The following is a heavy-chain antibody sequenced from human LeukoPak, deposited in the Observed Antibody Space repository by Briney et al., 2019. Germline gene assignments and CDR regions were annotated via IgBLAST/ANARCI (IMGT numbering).Heavy chain of an antibody. V-gene: IGHV4-30-2*01. Sequence: PSQTLSLTCSVSGGSFSSGGHYWSWIRQPPGKGLEWIGYIYRSGSTYYNPSLESRVTISADRSKSQFSLKLSSVTAADTAVYYCARVGDYGDYVGDGYYFDYWGQGTLVTVSS. CDR3: ARVGDYGDYVGDGYYFDY. J-gene: IGHJ4*02. CDR2: IYRSGST. D-gene: IGHD4-17*01. CDR1: GGSFSSGGHY.